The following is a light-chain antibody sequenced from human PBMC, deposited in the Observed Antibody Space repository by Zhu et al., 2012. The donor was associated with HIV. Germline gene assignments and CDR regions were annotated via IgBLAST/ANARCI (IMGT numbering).Light chain of an antibody. CDR2: GAS. CDR1: QGISNH. V-gene: IGKV1-9*01. J-gene: IGKJ4*01. CDR3: QHLTLYPT. Sequence: DIQLTQSPSFLSASVGDRVTITCRASQGISNHLAWYHQKPGKAPKLLIYGASVLQSGVPSRFSGSGSGTEFTLTISSLQPEDFATYFCQHLTLYPTFGGGSKVDDQT.